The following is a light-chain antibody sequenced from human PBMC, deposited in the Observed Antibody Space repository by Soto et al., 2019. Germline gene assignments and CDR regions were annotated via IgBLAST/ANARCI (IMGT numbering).Light chain of an antibody. CDR1: SSDVGGYNY. CDR3: RSDTTSRYV. CDR2: DVS. V-gene: IGLV2-14*04. J-gene: IGLJ1*01. Sequence: SSDVGGYNYVSWYQQHPGKAPKLIIYDVSKRPSAVSNRFSGSKSGNTASQTISMLQAADDADYYGRSDTTSRYV.